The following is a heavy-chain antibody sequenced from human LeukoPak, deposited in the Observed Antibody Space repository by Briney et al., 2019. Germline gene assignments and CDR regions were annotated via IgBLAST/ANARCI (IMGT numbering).Heavy chain of an antibody. CDR1: GFTFSSYE. V-gene: IGHV3-48*03. CDR3: ARDGGSGTYYNSYYYYYMDV. Sequence: GGSLRLSCAASGFTFSSYEMNWVRQAPGKGLEWVSYISSSGSTIYYADSVKGRFTISRDNAWNSLYLQMTSLRAEDTGVYYCARDGGSGTYYNSYYYYYMDVWGKGTTVTVSS. D-gene: IGHD3-10*01. J-gene: IGHJ6*03. CDR2: ISSSGSTI.